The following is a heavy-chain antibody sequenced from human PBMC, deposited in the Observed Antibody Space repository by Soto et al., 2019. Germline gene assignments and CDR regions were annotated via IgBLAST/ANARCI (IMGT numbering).Heavy chain of an antibody. CDR3: ARGLSVTNTFYYYYAMDV. D-gene: IGHD2-8*01. CDR1: GGSFSRYF. V-gene: IGHV4-34*01. J-gene: IGHJ6*02. CDR2: INHSGRT. Sequence: ETLSLTCAVYGGSFSRYFWNWIRQPPGKGLEWIGEINHSGRTNYNPSLKSRVTISVDTSKNQFSLKLSSVTAADTAVYYCARGLSVTNTFYYYYAMDVWGQGTTVTVSS.